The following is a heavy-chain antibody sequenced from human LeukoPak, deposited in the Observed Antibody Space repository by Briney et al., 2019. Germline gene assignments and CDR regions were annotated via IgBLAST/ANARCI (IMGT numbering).Heavy chain of an antibody. Sequence: PGGSLRLSCAASGFTFTSYWMSWVRQAPGKGLEWVANIKPDGIEEYYVDSVKGRFTISRDNAKNSLYLQMNSLRAEDTALYYCARDAVTYNLFDPWGQGTLVTVSS. CDR3: ARDAVTYNLFDP. CDR2: IKPDGIEE. CDR1: GFTFTSYW. V-gene: IGHV3-7*01. D-gene: IGHD5-18*01. J-gene: IGHJ5*02.